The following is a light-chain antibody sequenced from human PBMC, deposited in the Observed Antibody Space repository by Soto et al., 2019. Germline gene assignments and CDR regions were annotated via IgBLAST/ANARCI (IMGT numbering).Light chain of an antibody. J-gene: IGLJ1*01. CDR2: EVS. CDR3: SSYTASSTFV. V-gene: IGLV2-14*01. CDR1: SSDVGGRQY. Sequence: QSARTQPASVSGSPGQSITISCTGTSSDVGGRQYVSWYQQHPGKAPKLMIYEVSNRPSGVSNRFSASKSGNTASLTISGLQAEDEADYYCSSYTASSTFVFGTGTKVTVL.